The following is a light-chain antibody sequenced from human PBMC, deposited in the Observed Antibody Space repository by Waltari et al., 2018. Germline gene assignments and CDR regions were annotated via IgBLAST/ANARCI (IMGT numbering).Light chain of an antibody. CDR3: YSYANGRV. CDR2: EVT. V-gene: IGLV2-23*02. J-gene: IGLJ3*02. Sequence: QSAPTQPASVSGSPGQSITISCTGTSRHIGSYDLVSCYQQHPGNTPKLMIYEVTKRPSGVSTRFSGSKSGNTASLTISGLQADDEADYYCYSYANGRVFGGGTKLTVL. CDR1: SRHIGSYDL.